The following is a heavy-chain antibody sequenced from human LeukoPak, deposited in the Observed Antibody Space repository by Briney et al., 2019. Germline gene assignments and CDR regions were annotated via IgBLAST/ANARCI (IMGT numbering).Heavy chain of an antibody. V-gene: IGHV3-23*01. CDR2: ISGSGGST. CDR3: ARVVAAAQYYYYGMDV. D-gene: IGHD6-13*01. J-gene: IGHJ6*02. Sequence: GGSLRLSCAASGFTFSSYAMSWVRQAPGKGLEWVSVISGSGGSTYYADSVKGRFTISRDNSKNTLYLQMNSLRAEDTAVYYCARVVAAAQYYYYGMDVWGQGTTVTVSS. CDR1: GFTFSSYA.